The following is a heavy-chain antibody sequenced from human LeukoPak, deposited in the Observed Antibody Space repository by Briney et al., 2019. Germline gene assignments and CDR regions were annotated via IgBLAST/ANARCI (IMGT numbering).Heavy chain of an antibody. Sequence: ASVKVSCKASGYTFTSYYMHWVRQAPGQGLEWMGWINPNSGGTNYAQKFQGRVTMTRDTSISTAYMELSRLRSDDTAVYYCAREGHYYGSGSYSGGFDYWGQGTLVTVSS. J-gene: IGHJ4*02. CDR2: INPNSGGT. D-gene: IGHD3-10*01. CDR1: GYTFTSYY. CDR3: AREGHYYGSGSYSGGFDY. V-gene: IGHV1-2*02.